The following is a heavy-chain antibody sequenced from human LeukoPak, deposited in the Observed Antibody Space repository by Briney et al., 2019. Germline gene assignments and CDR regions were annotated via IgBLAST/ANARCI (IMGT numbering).Heavy chain of an antibody. J-gene: IGHJ4*02. CDR3: AGLCGSISCPEVVGH. V-gene: IGHV3-66*02. CDR1: GFTVRSNY. D-gene: IGHD2-2*01. Sequence: GGSLRLSCAASGFTVRSNYMTWVRQAPGKGLEWVSVLYGGGSTYYADSVKGRFTISRDNSKNTLYLQMNSRRAEDTAVYYCAGLCGSISCPEVVGHWGQGTLVTVSS. CDR2: LYGGGST.